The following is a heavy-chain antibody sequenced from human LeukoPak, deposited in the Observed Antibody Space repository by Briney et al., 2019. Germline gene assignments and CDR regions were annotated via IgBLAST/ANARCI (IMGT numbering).Heavy chain of an antibody. Sequence: SGGSLRLSCAASGFTFSSYAMSWVRQAPGKGLEWVSAISGSGGSTYYADSVKGRFTISRDNSKNTLYLQMNSLRAEDTAVYYCAKDRDIVVVKYYFDYWGQGTLVTVSS. CDR1: GFTFSSYA. J-gene: IGHJ4*02. CDR3: AKDRDIVVVKYYFDY. V-gene: IGHV3-23*01. D-gene: IGHD2-2*01. CDR2: ISGSGGST.